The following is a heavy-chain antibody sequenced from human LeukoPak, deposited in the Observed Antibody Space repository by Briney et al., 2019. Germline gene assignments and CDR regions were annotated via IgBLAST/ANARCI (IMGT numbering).Heavy chain of an antibody. J-gene: IGHJ5*02. CDR2: ISYSGST. CDR3: ARPYYYDSRIDP. CDR1: GVSISGGASY. V-gene: IGHV4-31*11. D-gene: IGHD3-22*01. Sequence: PSETLSLACAVSGVSISGGASYWTWIRQNPGKGLELIGYISYSGSTHYNPSLKSRMTLSADTSKNQFSLKLTSVTAADTAVYYCARPYYYDSRIDPWGQGTLVTVSS.